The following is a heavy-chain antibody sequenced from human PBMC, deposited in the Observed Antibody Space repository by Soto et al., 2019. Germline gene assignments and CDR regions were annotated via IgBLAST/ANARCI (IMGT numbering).Heavy chain of an antibody. CDR3: AKARGDV. V-gene: IGHV3-9*01. CDR2: ISWNSGSI. Sequence: SGGSLRLSCAASGFTFDDYAMHWVRQAPGKGLEWVSGISWNSGSIGYADSVKGRFTISRDNAKNSLYLQMNSLRAEDTALYYCAKARGDVWGQGTTVTVSS. J-gene: IGHJ6*02. CDR1: GFTFDDYA.